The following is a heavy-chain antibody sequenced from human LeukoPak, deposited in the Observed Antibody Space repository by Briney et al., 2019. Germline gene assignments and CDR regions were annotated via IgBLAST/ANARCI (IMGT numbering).Heavy chain of an antibody. Sequence: SQTLSLTCAISGVTVSSNSATWNWMTQSPSRGLERLGRTYYTYKWYSDYAVSVKSRITINPDTSKNQSSLQLNSVTPEDTAVYYCARIGHPWGIEDAFDIWGQGTMVTVSS. CDR2: TYYTYKWYS. D-gene: IGHD3-16*01. CDR3: ARIGHPWGIEDAFDI. V-gene: IGHV6-1*01. CDR1: GVTVSSNSAT. J-gene: IGHJ3*02.